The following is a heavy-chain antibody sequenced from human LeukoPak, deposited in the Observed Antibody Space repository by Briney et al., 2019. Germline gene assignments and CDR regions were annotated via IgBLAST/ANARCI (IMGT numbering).Heavy chain of an antibody. CDR2: ISSSGSTI. J-gene: IGHJ5*02. CDR3: ARDWVAAWWFDP. CDR1: RFTFSSYE. V-gene: IGHV3-48*03. D-gene: IGHD6-6*01. Sequence: QPGGSLRLSCAASRFTFSSYEMNWVRQAPGKGLEWVSYISSSGSTIYYADSVKGRFTISRDNAKNSLYLQMNSLRAEDTAVYYCARDWVAAWWFDPWGQGTLVTVSS.